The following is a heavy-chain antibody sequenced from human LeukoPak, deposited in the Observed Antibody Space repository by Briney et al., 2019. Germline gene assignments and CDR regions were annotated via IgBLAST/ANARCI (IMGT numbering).Heavy chain of an antibody. D-gene: IGHD3-10*01. J-gene: IGHJ3*02. CDR1: GFTFSTYA. CDR3: TRGDYPGSGKQPFDI. V-gene: IGHV3-13*04. CDR2: IDAAGAT. Sequence: GGSLRLSCAASGFTFSTYAMHWVRQATGKGLEWVSAIDAAGATYYLASVKGRFTISRESAKNSFYLQMNSLTAGDTAVYYCTRGDYPGSGKQPFDIWGQGTMVTVSS.